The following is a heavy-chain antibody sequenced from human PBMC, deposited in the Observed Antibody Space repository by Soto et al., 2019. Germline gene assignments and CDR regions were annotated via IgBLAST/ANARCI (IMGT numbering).Heavy chain of an antibody. J-gene: IGHJ4*02. CDR3: ARVRIAVAGSPRYYDRRRHYSSHY. Sequence: ASVKVSCKASGYTFTSYGISWGRQAPGQGLEWMGWISAYNGNTNYAQKLQGRVTMTTDTSTSTAYMELRSLRSDDTAVYYCARVRIAVAGSPRYYDRRRHYSSHYCGPAPLLTVSS. V-gene: IGHV1-18*01. D-gene: IGHD6-19*01. CDR1: GYTFTSYG. CDR2: ISAYNGNT.